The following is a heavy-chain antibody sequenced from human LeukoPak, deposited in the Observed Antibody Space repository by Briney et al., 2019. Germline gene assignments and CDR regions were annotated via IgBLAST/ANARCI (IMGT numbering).Heavy chain of an antibody. CDR3: ARDALSIAARQGYVY. J-gene: IGHJ4*02. V-gene: IGHV1-18*01. D-gene: IGHD6-6*01. Sequence: ASVKVSCKASGYTFTSYGISWVRQAPGRGLEWMGWISAYNGNTNYAQKLQGRVTMTTDTSTSTAYMELRSLRSDDTAVYYCARDALSIAARQGYVYWGQGTLVTVSS. CDR2: ISAYNGNT. CDR1: GYTFTSYG.